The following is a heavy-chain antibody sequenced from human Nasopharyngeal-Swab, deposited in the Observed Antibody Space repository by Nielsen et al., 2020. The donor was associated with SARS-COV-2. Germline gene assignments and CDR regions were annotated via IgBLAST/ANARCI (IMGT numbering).Heavy chain of an antibody. Sequence: GESLKIPCAAPGFTLTNYWIHWVRQTPGKGLLWVSRINSDGSRTSYADSVKGRFTISRDNAKNTVYLQMNRLRVDDTAVFYCTRVDVHDAFDMWGQGTMDTVSS. CDR3: TRVDVHDAFDM. CDR1: GFTLTNYW. CDR2: INSDGSRT. D-gene: IGHD3-16*01. V-gene: IGHV3-74*01. J-gene: IGHJ3*02.